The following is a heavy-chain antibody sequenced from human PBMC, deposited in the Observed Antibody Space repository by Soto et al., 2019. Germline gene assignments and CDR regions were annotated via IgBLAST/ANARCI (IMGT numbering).Heavy chain of an antibody. CDR3: ARGKYNSGWFDY. V-gene: IGHV1-8*01. CDR1: GYTFTSYD. CDR2: MNPNSGNT. Sequence: ASVKGSCKASGYTFTSYDINWLRQATGQGLEWMGWMNPNSGNTGYAQKFQGRVTMTRNTSISTAYMELSSLSSEDTAVYYCARGKYNSGWFDYWGQGALVTVSS. D-gene: IGHD6-19*01. J-gene: IGHJ4*02.